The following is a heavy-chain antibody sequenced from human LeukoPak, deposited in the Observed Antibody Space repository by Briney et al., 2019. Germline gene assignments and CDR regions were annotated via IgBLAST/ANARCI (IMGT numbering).Heavy chain of an antibody. J-gene: IGHJ6*03. V-gene: IGHV1-8*03. CDR3: ARVGYLKSGIYYYYYMDV. Sequence: ASVKVSCKASGYTFTSYDINWVRQATGQGLEWMGWMNPNSGNTGYAQKFQGRVTITRNTSISTAYMELSSLRSEDTAVYYCARVGYLKSGIYYYYYMDVWGKGTTVTVSS. CDR2: MNPNSGNT. D-gene: IGHD2-15*01. CDR1: GYTFTSYD.